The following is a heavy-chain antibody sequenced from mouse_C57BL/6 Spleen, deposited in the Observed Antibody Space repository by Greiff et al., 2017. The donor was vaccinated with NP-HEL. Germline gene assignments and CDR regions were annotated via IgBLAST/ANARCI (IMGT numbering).Heavy chain of an antibody. CDR2: ISSGGSYT. V-gene: IGHV5-6*01. Sequence: EVKLQESGGDLVKPGGSLKLSCAASGFTFSSYGMSWVRQTPDKRLEWVATISSGGSYTYYPDSVKGRFTISRDNAKNTLYLQMSSLKSEDTAMYYCARPGSDGSSAWFAYWGQGTLVTVSA. J-gene: IGHJ3*01. CDR3: ARPGSDGSSAWFAY. D-gene: IGHD1-1*01. CDR1: GFTFSSYG.